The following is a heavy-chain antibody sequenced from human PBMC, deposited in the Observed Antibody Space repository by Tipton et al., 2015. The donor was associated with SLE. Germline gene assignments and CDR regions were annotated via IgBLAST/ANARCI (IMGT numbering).Heavy chain of an antibody. D-gene: IGHD2-15*01. CDR2: IHYSGST. CDR3: ARHQRVVVAAYYFDY. V-gene: IGHV4-59*08. J-gene: IGHJ4*02. Sequence: LRLSCTVSDASMNYFYWTWIRQPPGKGLEWIGYIHYSGSTNCDPSLRSRVTISIDTSKNQFSLKLSSVTAADTAVYYCARHQRVVVAAYYFDYWGQGTLVTVSS. CDR1: DASMNYFY.